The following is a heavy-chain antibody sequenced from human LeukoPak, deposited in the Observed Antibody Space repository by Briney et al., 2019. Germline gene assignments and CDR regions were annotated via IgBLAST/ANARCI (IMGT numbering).Heavy chain of an antibody. CDR2: INHSGST. Sequence: SETLSLTCAVYGGSFSGYYWSWIRQPPGKGLEWIGEINHSGSTNYNPSLKSRVTISVDTSKNQFSLKLSSVTAADTAVNYCARKPIAVAGMGFDYWGQGTLVTVSS. J-gene: IGHJ4*02. CDR1: GGSFSGYY. D-gene: IGHD6-19*01. CDR3: ARKPIAVAGMGFDY. V-gene: IGHV4-34*01.